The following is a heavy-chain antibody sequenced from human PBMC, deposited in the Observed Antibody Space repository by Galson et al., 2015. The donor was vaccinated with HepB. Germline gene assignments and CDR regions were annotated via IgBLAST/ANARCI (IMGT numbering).Heavy chain of an antibody. CDR3: ARSEAYGSGSSRFAPVDY. V-gene: IGHV5-51*01. D-gene: IGHD3-10*01. CDR2: IYPGDSDT. J-gene: IGHJ4*02. CDR1: GYSFTSYW. Sequence: QSGAEVKKPGESLKISCKGSGYSFTSYWIGWVRQMPGKGLEWMGIIYPGDSDTRYSPSFQGQVTISADKSISTAYLQWSSLKASDTAMYYCARSEAYGSGSSRFAPVDYWGQGTLVTVSS.